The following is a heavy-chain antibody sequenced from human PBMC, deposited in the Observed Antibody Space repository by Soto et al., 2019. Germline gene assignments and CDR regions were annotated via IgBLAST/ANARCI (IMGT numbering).Heavy chain of an antibody. CDR3: ARDPDQLLAPYDSSGSGYYYGMDV. J-gene: IGHJ6*02. CDR2: INPSGGST. CDR1: GYTFTSYY. D-gene: IGHD3-22*01. Sequence: GASVKVSCKASGYTFTSYYMHWVRQAPGQGLEWMGIINPSGGSTSYAQKFRGRVTMTRDTSTSTVYMELSSLRSEDTAVYYCARDPDQLLAPYDSSGSGYYYGMDVWGQGTTVTVSS. V-gene: IGHV1-46*01.